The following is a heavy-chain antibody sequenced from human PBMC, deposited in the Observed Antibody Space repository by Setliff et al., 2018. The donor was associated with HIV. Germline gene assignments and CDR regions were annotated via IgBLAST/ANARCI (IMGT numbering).Heavy chain of an antibody. D-gene: IGHD5-18*01. V-gene: IGHV4-39*01. J-gene: IGHJ3*02. CDR2: INHSGST. CDR1: GGPFSSSSYY. CDR3: ARPRYTYGTPPAFDI. Sequence: SETLSLTCTVSGGPFSSSSYYWIWIRQPPGKGLEWIGEINHSGSTHYNPSLKSRVTISVDTSKNQFSLKLSSVTAADTAVYYCARPRYTYGTPPAFDIWGRGTVVTVSS.